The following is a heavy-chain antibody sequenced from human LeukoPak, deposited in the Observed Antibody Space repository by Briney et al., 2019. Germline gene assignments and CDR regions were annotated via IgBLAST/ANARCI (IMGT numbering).Heavy chain of an antibody. CDR2: IYHSGST. Sequence: SQTLSLTCTVSGGSISSGGYYWSWIRQPPGKGLEWIGYIYHSGSTFYNPSLKSRVTLSVDTSKNQFSLKLSSVTAADTAVYYCARGISYYYGSGSSLHLDYWGQGTLVTVSS. V-gene: IGHV4-30-2*01. CDR3: ARGISYYYGSGSSLHLDY. D-gene: IGHD3-10*01. J-gene: IGHJ4*02. CDR1: GGSISSGGYY.